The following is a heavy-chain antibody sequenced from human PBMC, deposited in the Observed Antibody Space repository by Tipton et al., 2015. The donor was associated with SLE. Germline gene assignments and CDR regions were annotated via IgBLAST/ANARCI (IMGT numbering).Heavy chain of an antibody. Sequence: TLSLTCTVSGGSISSQYWSWIRQPAGRGLEWIGHISPRVNTNYNPSLRSRVTISVDTSNNQFSLSLSSVTAADTAVYFCARDRKYNVWSGYYTDNWFDPWGQGTLVIVSS. CDR3: ARDRKYNVWSGYYTDNWFDP. CDR1: GGSISSQY. V-gene: IGHV4-4*07. D-gene: IGHD3-3*01. J-gene: IGHJ5*02. CDR2: ISPRVNT.